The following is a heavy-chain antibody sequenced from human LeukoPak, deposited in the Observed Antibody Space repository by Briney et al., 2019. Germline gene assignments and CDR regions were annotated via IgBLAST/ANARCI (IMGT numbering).Heavy chain of an antibody. CDR3: ARQFPPYHSGSHYFDN. J-gene: IGHJ4*02. D-gene: IGHD3-10*01. V-gene: IGHV4-59*08. CDR1: GGSITGHY. Sequence: PSETQSLTCNVSGGSITGHYWSWLRQSPEKGLEWIGFIYFNGMTKYSPSLESRVTISVDTSKNQFSLRLTSVTAADTAVYFCARQFPPYHSGSHYFDNWGQGMQVTVSS. CDR2: IYFNGMT.